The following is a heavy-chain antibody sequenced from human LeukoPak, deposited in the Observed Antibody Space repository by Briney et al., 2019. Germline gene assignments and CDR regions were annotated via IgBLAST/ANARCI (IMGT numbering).Heavy chain of an antibody. CDR2: TRNKANSYST. V-gene: IGHV3-72*01. CDR1: GFIFSDYY. D-gene: IGHD5-18*01. Sequence: PGGSLRLSCAVSGFIFSDYYIDWVRQAPRKGLEWVGRTRNKANSYSTEYAASVKGRFSISRDDSKNSVYLQMNSLKTEDTAVYYCVRVGTGMAKDFDNWGQGTLVTVSS. J-gene: IGHJ4*02. CDR3: VRVGTGMAKDFDN.